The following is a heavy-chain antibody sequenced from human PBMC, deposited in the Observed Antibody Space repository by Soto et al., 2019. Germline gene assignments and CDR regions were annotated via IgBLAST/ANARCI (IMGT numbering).Heavy chain of an antibody. CDR3: ARDPGYASGWYCDY. CDR1: GDTFTSYG. J-gene: IGHJ4*01. CDR2: ISTYNGNT. D-gene: IGHD6-19*01. Sequence: ASVKVSCKTSGDTFTSYGISWVRQAPGQGLEWMGWISTYNGNTNYAQNIQDRVTMTIDTSTTTVYMELRSLRSDDTAVYYCARDPGYASGWYCDYWG. V-gene: IGHV1-18*01.